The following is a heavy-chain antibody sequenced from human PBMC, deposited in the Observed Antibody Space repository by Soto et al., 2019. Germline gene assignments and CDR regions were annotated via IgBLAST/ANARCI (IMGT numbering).Heavy chain of an antibody. Sequence: GASVKVSCKASGYTFTSYGISWVRQAPGQGLEWMGWISAYNGNTNYAQKLQGRVTMTTETSTSPAYMELRSLRSDDTAVYYCARDTKVTRTYYYYYYGMDVWGQGTTVTGSS. CDR1: GYTFTSYG. V-gene: IGHV1-18*01. CDR3: ARDTKVTRTYYYYYYGMDV. D-gene: IGHD2-8*01. CDR2: ISAYNGNT. J-gene: IGHJ6*02.